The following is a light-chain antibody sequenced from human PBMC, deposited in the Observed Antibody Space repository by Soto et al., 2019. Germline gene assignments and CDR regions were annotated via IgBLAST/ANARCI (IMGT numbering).Light chain of an antibody. CDR1: QSISSD. J-gene: IGKJ5*01. Sequence: DIQMTQSPFSLSASVADRVTITCRTSQSISSDLNWYQQKAGKAPKLLIYAASSLQSGVPSRFSGSGSGTHFTLTIRSLQPEDFATYYCQQIYSIPITFGQGTRLEIK. CDR2: AAS. V-gene: IGKV1-39*01. CDR3: QQIYSIPIT.